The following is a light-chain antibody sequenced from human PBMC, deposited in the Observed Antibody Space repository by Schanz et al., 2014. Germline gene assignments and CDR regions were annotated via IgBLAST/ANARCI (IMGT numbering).Light chain of an antibody. CDR1: QSISSY. J-gene: IGKJ1*01. CDR2: GAS. Sequence: DIVMTQSQATLSVSPGERATLSCRASQSISSYLAWYQQKPGQAPRLLIYGASSRASGIPDRFSGSGSGTDLTLTISSLEPEDFAVYYCQQYVESPGTFGQGTRLEI. CDR3: QQYVESPGT. V-gene: IGKV3-20*01.